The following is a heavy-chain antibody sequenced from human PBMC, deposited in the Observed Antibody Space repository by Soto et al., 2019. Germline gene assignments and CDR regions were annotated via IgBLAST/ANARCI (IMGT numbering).Heavy chain of an antibody. CDR3: VRSDEARGVADRRGETGDY. J-gene: IGHJ4*02. D-gene: IGHD3-10*01. V-gene: IGHV3-7*05. CDR2: INQHGSEE. CDR1: GFTFSIYW. Sequence: PGGSLRLSCAASGFTFSIYWMSWVRQTPGKGLEWVANINQHGSEEYYVDSVKGRFTISRDNAKNSLYLQMNSLRAEDTAVYYCVRSDEARGVADRRGETGDYWGQGTLVTVSS.